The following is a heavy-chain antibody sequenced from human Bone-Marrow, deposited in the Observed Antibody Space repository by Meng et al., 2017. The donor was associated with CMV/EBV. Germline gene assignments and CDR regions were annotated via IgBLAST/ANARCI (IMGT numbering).Heavy chain of an antibody. CDR1: GFTFSRYW. D-gene: IGHD2-2*01. J-gene: IGHJ5*02. CDR3: ARGAGSDQLPWFDP. V-gene: IGHV3-74*01. CDR2: IKSDGSSR. Sequence: GGSLRLSCAASGFTFSRYWMDWVRQAPGKGLVWVSRIKSDGSSRSYADSVKGRFTISRDNAKNTLYLQMNNLRAEDTAVYYCARGAGSDQLPWFDPWGQGTLVTVSS.